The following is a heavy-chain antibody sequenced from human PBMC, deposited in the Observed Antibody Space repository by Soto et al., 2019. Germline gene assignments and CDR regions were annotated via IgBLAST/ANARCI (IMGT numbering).Heavy chain of an antibody. D-gene: IGHD2-2*01. CDR1: GGTFSSYA. CDR3: ARSQGSSTSLEIYYYYYYGMDV. Sequence: QEQLVQSGAEVKKPGSSVKVSCKASGGTFSSYAISWVRQAPGQGLERMGGIIPISGTANYAQKFQGRVTITADESTSTAYMELSSLRSEDTAVYYCARSQGSSTSLEIYYYYYYGMDVWGQGTTVTVSS. CDR2: IIPISGTA. V-gene: IGHV1-69*01. J-gene: IGHJ6*02.